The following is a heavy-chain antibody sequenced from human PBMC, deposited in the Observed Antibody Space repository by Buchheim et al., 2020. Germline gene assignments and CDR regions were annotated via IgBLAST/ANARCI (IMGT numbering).Heavy chain of an antibody. J-gene: IGHJ6*02. CDR3: ARAAHDRRTPYYYYYGMDV. CDR1: GYTFTGYY. V-gene: IGHV1-2*04. D-gene: IGHD3-9*01. Sequence: QVQLVQSGAEVKKPGASVKVSCKASGYTFTGYYMHWVRQAPGQGLEWMGWINPNSGGPNYAQKFQGWVTMTRDTSISTAYMELNRLRSDDTAVYDCARAAHDRRTPYYYYYGMDVWGQGTT. CDR2: INPNSGGP.